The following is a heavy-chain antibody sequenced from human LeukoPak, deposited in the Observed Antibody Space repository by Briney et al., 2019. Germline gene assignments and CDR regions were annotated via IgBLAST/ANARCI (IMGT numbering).Heavy chain of an antibody. V-gene: IGHV1-18*01. D-gene: IGHD6-19*01. CDR3: ARDLTSNVAVTEYHYYAMDV. CDR1: GYTFTSYG. J-gene: IGHJ6*02. Sequence: ASVKVSCKASGYTFTSYGISWVRQAPGQGLEWMGWISAYNGNTNYAQKLQGGVTMTTDTSTGTAYMELRSLRPDDTAVYYCARDLTSNVAVTEYHYYAMDVWGQGTTVTVSS. CDR2: ISAYNGNT.